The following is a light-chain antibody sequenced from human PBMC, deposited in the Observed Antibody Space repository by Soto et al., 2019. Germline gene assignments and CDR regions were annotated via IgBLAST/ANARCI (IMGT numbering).Light chain of an antibody. V-gene: IGLV2-14*01. CDR2: EVS. J-gene: IGLJ2*01. CDR1: SSDVGGYNY. CDR3: SSYTSSRTLV. Sequence: QSALTQPASVSGSPGQSITISCTGTSSDVGGYNYVSWYQQHPGKAPKLMIYEVSNRPSGVSNRFSGSKSGNTASLTISGLQAEDEADHYCSSYTSSRTLVFGGGTQLTVL.